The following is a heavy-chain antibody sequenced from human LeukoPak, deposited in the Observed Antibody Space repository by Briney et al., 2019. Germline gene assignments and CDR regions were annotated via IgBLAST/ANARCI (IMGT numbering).Heavy chain of an antibody. Sequence: SETLSLTCTVSGGSISSYYWSWIRQPPGKGLEWIGYIYYSGSTNYNPSLKSRVTISVDTSKNQFSLKLSSVTAADTAVYYCARGPGNTAMANYFDYWGQGTLVTVSS. V-gene: IGHV4-59*01. CDR3: ARGPGNTAMANYFDY. CDR2: IYYSGST. CDR1: GGSISSYY. D-gene: IGHD5-18*01. J-gene: IGHJ4*02.